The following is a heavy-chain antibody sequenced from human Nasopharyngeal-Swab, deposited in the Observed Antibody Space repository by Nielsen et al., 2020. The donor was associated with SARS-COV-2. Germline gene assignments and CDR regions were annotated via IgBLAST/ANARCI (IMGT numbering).Heavy chain of an antibody. J-gene: IGHJ6*02. D-gene: IGHD2-21*02. Sequence: SVKVSCKASGFTFTSSAMQWVRQARGQRLEWIGWIVVGSGNTNYVQKFQERVTITRDMSTSTAYMELSSLRSEDTAVYYCAAASCGGDCYYHWGVDVWGQGTTVTVSS. CDR2: IVVGSGNT. CDR1: GFTFTSSA. CDR3: AAASCGGDCYYHWGVDV. V-gene: IGHV1-58*02.